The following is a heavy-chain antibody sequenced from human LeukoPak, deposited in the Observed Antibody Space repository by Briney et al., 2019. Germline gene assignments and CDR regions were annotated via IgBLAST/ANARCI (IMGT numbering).Heavy chain of an antibody. Sequence: AAVKVPCKASGGTFSSYAISWVRQAPGQGLEWMGGIIPIFGTANYAQKFQGRVTITADESTSTAYMELSSLRSEDTAVYYCARDGEEYSSSWYGDYWGQGTLVTVSS. CDR1: GGTFSSYA. J-gene: IGHJ4*02. CDR3: ARDGEEYSSSWYGDY. CDR2: IIPIFGTA. D-gene: IGHD6-13*01. V-gene: IGHV1-69*01.